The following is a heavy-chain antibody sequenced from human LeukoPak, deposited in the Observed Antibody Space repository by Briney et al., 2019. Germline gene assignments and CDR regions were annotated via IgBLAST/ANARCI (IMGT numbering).Heavy chain of an antibody. J-gene: IGHJ5*02. Sequence: SETLSLTCTASGGSISSYYWSWIRQPPGKGLEWIGYIYYSGSTNYNPSLKSRVTISVDTSKNQFSLKLSSVTAADTAVYYCARGWRTSPFDPWGQGTLVTVSS. CDR3: ARGWRTSPFDP. V-gene: IGHV4-59*01. D-gene: IGHD3-3*01. CDR2: IYYSGST. CDR1: GGSISSYY.